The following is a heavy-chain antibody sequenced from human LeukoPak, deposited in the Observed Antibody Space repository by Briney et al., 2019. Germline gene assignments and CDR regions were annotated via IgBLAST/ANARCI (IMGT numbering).Heavy chain of an antibody. J-gene: IGHJ6*02. CDR1: GYTFTSYA. CDR3: ARGGYYGSGSYYPVDYYYGMDV. V-gene: IGHV7-4-1*02. CDR2: INTNTGNP. D-gene: IGHD3-10*01. Sequence: ASVKVSCKASGYTFTSYAMNWVRQAPGQGLEWMGWINTNTGNPTYAQGLTGQFVFSLDTSVSTAYLQISSLKAEDTAVYYCARGGYYGSGSYYPVDYYYGMDVWGQGTTVTVSS.